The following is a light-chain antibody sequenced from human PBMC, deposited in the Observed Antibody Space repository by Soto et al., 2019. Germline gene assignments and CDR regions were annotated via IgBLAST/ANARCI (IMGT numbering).Light chain of an antibody. CDR2: KAS. CDR3: QQYNSYSWT. J-gene: IGKJ1*01. Sequence: DIQMTQSPSTLSGSVGDRVTITCRASQTISSWLAWYQQKPGKAPKLLIYKASTLKSGVPSRFGGSGSGTEFTLTISSLQPDEFAIYYCQQYNSYSWTFGQGTKVDIK. V-gene: IGKV1-5*03. CDR1: QTISSW.